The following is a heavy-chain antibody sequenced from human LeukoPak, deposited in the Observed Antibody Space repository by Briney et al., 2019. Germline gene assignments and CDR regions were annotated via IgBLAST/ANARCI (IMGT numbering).Heavy chain of an antibody. CDR2: IYPGDSDT. CDR3: ARRPGYCSSTSCFYYYGMDV. CDR1: GYSLTSYW. J-gene: IGHJ6*02. V-gene: IGHV5-51*01. D-gene: IGHD2-2*01. Sequence: GESLKISCKGSGYSLTSYWIGWVRQMPGKGLEWMGIIYPGDSDTRYSPSFQGQVTISADKSISTAYLQWSSLKASDTAMYYCARRPGYCSSTSCFYYYGMDVWGQGTTVTVSS.